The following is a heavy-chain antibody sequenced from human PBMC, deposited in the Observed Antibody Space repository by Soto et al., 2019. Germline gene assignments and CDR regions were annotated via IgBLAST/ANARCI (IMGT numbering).Heavy chain of an antibody. J-gene: IGHJ2*01. CDR3: ARELERHFDL. CDR2: ISYDGSNK. D-gene: IGHD1-1*01. CDR1: GFTFSSYA. Sequence: QVQLVESGGGVVQPGRSLRLSCAVSGFTFSSYAMHWVRQAPGKGLEWVAVISYDGSNKYYADSVKGRFTISRDNSKNTLYLEMNSLRAEDTAVYYCARELERHFDLWGRGTLVTVSS. V-gene: IGHV3-30-3*01.